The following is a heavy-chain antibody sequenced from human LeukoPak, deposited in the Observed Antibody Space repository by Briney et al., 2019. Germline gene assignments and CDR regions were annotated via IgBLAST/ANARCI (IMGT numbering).Heavy chain of an antibody. CDR3: AREARYGSGWHFDS. Sequence: GGSLRISCAASGFTVNSNYMSWVRQAPGKGLEWVSVFYSGGSTVYADSVRSRFTISGDSSKNTVYLQMNSLSAEDTAIYYCAREARYGSGWHFDSWGRGTLVTVSS. CDR2: FYSGGST. D-gene: IGHD6-19*01. CDR1: GFTVNSNY. V-gene: IGHV3-53*05. J-gene: IGHJ4*02.